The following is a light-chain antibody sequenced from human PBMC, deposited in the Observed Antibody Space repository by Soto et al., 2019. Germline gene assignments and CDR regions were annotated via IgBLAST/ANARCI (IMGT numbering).Light chain of an antibody. J-gene: IGLJ3*02. CDR1: SSDVGGYNY. CDR3: ISYAGSNNVV. V-gene: IGLV2-8*01. Sequence: QPVLTQPPSASGSPGQSVTISCTGTSSDVGGYNYVSWYQQHPGKAPKLMIYEVNKRPSGVPDRFSGSKSGNTASLTVSGLQAEDEADYFCISYAGSNNVVFGGGTKLTVL. CDR2: EVN.